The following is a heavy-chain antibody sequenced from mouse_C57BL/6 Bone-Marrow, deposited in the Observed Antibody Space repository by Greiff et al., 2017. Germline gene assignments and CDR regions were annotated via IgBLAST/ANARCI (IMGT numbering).Heavy chain of an antibody. Sequence: QVQLKESGPELVKPGASVKISCKASGYAFSSSWMNWVKQRPGKGLEWIGRIYPGDGDTNYNGKFKGKATLTADKSSSTAYMQLSSLTSEDSAVYFCARWGYHYAMDYWGQGTSVTVSS. V-gene: IGHV1-82*01. CDR2: IYPGDGDT. CDR1: GYAFSSSW. J-gene: IGHJ4*01. CDR3: ARWGYHYAMDY. D-gene: IGHD2-2*01.